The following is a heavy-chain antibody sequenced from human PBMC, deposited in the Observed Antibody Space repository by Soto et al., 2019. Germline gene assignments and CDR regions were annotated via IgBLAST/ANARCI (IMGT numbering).Heavy chain of an antibody. Sequence: PSETLSLTCTVSGDSISSADYYWSWIRQTTGKGLEWIRHIFYSGTTYYNPSLKSRLTISVDTSKNHFSLRLTSVTAADTAVYYCARDLWVEPELYYYGMDVWGQGTTVTVSS. V-gene: IGHV4-30-4*01. CDR3: ARDLWVEPELYYYGMDV. CDR2: IFYSGTT. CDR1: GDSISSADYY. D-gene: IGHD1-1*01. J-gene: IGHJ6*02.